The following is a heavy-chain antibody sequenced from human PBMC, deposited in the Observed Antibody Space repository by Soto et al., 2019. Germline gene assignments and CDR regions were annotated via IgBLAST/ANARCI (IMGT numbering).Heavy chain of an antibody. CDR2: ISSSRSYI. Sequence: GGSLRLSCAASGFTFSSYSMNWVRQAPGKGLEWVSSISSSRSYIYYVDSVKGRFTISRDNAKNSLYLQMNSLRAEDTAVYFCAKDRTDHFWTGFCDSWGQGALVTVSS. J-gene: IGHJ4*02. V-gene: IGHV3-21*01. CDR3: AKDRTDHFWTGFCDS. D-gene: IGHD3-3*02. CDR1: GFTFSSYS.